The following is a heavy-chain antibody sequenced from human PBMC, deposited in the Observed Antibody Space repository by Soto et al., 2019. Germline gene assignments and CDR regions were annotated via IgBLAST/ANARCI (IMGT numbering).Heavy chain of an antibody. CDR1: GYSFTGHY. CDR2: IGPESGAT. Sequence: ASVKVSCKASGYSFTGHYIHWVRQAPEQGPEWMGEIGPESGATRYAQKFKGRVTMTMDTSITTVYMELNKLRPDDTAIYYCGRGRSGQIVVFYWGQGTTVTVSS. D-gene: IGHD1-26*01. J-gene: IGHJ4*02. V-gene: IGHV1-2*02. CDR3: GRGRSGQIVVFY.